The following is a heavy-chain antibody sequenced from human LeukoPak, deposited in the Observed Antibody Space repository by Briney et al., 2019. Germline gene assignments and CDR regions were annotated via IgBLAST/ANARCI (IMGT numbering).Heavy chain of an antibody. V-gene: IGHV3-33*01. D-gene: IGHD3-9*01. J-gene: IGHJ4*02. CDR2: IWYDGSNK. CDR3: ARDLGHYDILTGS. Sequence: GGSLRLSCAASGFTFSSYGMHWVRQAPGKGLEWVAVIWYDGSNKYYADSVKGRFTISRDNSKNTLYLQMNSLRAEDTAVYYCARDLGHYDILTGSWGQGTLVTVSS. CDR1: GFTFSSYG.